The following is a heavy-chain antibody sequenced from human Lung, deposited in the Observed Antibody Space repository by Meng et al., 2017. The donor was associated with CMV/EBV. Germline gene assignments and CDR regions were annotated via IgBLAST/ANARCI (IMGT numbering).Heavy chain of an antibody. J-gene: IGHJ3*02. Sequence: LTXXASGFTFSGSAMHWVRQASGKGLEWVGRIRSKANSYATAYAASVKGRFTISRDDSKNTAYLQMNSLKTEDTAVYYCTRPFYCSSTSCYKFRAFDIWGQGTMVXVSS. CDR3: TRPFYCSSTSCYKFRAFDI. D-gene: IGHD2-2*02. CDR2: IRSKANSYAT. CDR1: GFTFSGSA. V-gene: IGHV3-73*01.